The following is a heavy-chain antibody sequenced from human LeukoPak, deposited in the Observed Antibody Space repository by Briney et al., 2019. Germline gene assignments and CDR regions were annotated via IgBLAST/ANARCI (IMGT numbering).Heavy chain of an antibody. CDR3: AREGMATITGTFVY. CDR1: GYSISSGYY. CDR2: IYHSGST. J-gene: IGHJ4*02. Sequence: PSETLSLTCTVSGYSISSGYYWGWIRQPPGKGLEWIGSIYHSGSTYYNPSLKSRVTISVDTSKNQFSLKLSSVTAADTAVYYCAREGMATITGTFVYWGQGTLVTVSS. D-gene: IGHD5-24*01. V-gene: IGHV4-38-2*02.